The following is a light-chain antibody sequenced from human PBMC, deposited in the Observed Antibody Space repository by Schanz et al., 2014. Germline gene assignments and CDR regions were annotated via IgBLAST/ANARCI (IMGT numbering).Light chain of an antibody. CDR3: CSYAGSSTWV. Sequence: QSALTQPASVSGSPGQSITISCTGTCSDIGGYNFVSWYQQHPGKAPKLMIYDVSNRPSGVSNRFSGSKSDNTASLTISGLQAEDEADYYCCSYAGSSTWVFGGGTKVTVL. CDR1: CSDIGGYNF. V-gene: IGLV2-23*02. J-gene: IGLJ3*02. CDR2: DVS.